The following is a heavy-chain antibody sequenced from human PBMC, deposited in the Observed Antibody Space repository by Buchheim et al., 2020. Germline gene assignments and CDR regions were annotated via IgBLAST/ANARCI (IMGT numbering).Heavy chain of an antibody. D-gene: IGHD2-15*01. Sequence: QVQLVESGGGVVQPGRSLRLSCAASGLSFSRYSMHWVRQAPGKGLEWVAVISDDATRTNYADSVRGRFTISRDNSRNTLYLQMGSLRLDDTAVFYCASDLSGGGLDYWGQGTL. CDR2: ISDDATRT. J-gene: IGHJ4*02. V-gene: IGHV3-30*04. CDR1: GLSFSRYS. CDR3: ASDLSGGGLDY.